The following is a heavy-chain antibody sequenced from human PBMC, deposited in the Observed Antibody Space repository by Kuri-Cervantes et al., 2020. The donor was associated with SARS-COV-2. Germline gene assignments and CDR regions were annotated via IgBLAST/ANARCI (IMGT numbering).Heavy chain of an antibody. J-gene: IGHJ6*03. CDR2: INWNGGST. D-gene: IGHD2-2*01. Sequence: GESLKISCAASGFTFDDYGMNWVRLAPGKGLEWVSGINWNGGSTYYADSVKGRFTISRDNSKNSLYLQMNSLRAEDTALYYCAKGGERYCSSTSCPYYYYMDVWGKGTTVTVSS. CDR3: AKGGERYCSSTSCPYYYYMDV. CDR1: GFTFDDYG. V-gene: IGHV3-43D*03.